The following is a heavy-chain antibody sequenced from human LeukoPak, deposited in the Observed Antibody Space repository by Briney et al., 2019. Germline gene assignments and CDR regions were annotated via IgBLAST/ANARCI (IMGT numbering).Heavy chain of an antibody. CDR2: IDGTT. CDR1: WFIVSHNY. J-gene: IGHJ4*02. V-gene: IGHV3-53*01. D-gene: IGHD6-13*01. CDR3: TRGPRYSFY. Sequence: PGGSLRLSCAASWFIVSHNYMTWVRQAPGKGLEWISVIDGTTYYADSVKGRFTISRDQANNTLFLQMNTLRDEDTAVYYCTRGPRYSFYWGQRTLVSLSS.